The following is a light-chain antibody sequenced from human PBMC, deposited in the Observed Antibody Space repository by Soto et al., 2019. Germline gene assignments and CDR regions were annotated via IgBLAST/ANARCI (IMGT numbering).Light chain of an antibody. Sequence: AIRMTQSPSSFSASTGDRVTITCRASQGISTYLAWYQQKPGQAPKLLIYAASTLQSGVTSRFSGSGSGTEFTLTISCLQSEDLSTYYCHQHYSYPPSFGGGTKVEIK. CDR3: HQHYSYPPS. J-gene: IGKJ4*01. CDR1: QGISTY. V-gene: IGKV1-8*01. CDR2: AAS.